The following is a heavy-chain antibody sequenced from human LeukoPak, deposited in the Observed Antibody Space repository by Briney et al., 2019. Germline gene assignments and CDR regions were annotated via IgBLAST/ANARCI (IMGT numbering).Heavy chain of an antibody. CDR2: ISGSGGST. CDR1: GFTFSSYA. V-gene: IGHV3-23*01. CDR3: ARDRDYYGSGSPDY. Sequence: PGGSLRLSCAASGFTFSSYAMSWVRQAPGKGLEWVSAISGSGGSTYYADSVKGRFTISRDDYTNTLHLQMNSLRVDDTAVYYCARDRDYYGSGSPDYWGQGTLVTVSS. J-gene: IGHJ4*02. D-gene: IGHD3-10*01.